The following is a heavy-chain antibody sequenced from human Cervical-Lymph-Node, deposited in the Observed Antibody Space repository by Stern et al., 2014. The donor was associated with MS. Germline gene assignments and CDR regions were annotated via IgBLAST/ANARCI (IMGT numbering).Heavy chain of an antibody. D-gene: IGHD3-16*01. V-gene: IGHV3-15*01. CDR3: TTLQGEGDYFFGMDV. CDR2: IKTKADGGTT. J-gene: IGHJ6*02. CDR1: GLTLTNAW. Sequence: EVHLVESGGGLVKPGGSLRLSCEASGLTLTNAWMSWVRQAPGKGLEWVGRIKTKADGGTTDYAAPVKGRFTISRDDSKKVLYLQMNSLKTEDTAVYYCTTLQGEGDYFFGMDVWGQGTTVAVS.